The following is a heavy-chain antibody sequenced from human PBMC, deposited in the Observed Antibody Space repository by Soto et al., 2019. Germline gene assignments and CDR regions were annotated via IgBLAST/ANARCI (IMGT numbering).Heavy chain of an antibody. Sequence: GGSLRLSCAASGFTFSSYAMSWVRQAPGKGLEWVSAISGSGGSTYYADSVKGRFTISRDNSKNTLYLQMNSLRAEDTAVYYCAKATSTTRYYYYYGMDVWGQGTTVTVS. CDR1: GFTFSSYA. D-gene: IGHD5-12*01. V-gene: IGHV3-23*01. J-gene: IGHJ6*02. CDR2: ISGSGGST. CDR3: AKATSTTRYYYYYGMDV.